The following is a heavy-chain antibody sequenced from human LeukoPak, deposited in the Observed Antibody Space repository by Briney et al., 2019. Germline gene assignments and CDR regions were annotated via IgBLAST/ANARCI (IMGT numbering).Heavy chain of an antibody. Sequence: PGGSLRLSCAASGFTFSSYSMTWVRQAPGKGLEWVSSISSSSSYIYYADSVKGRLTISRDNAKNSLYLQMNSLRAEDTAVYYCARARVAARPAGARWVDVWGQGTTVTVSS. D-gene: IGHD6-6*01. V-gene: IGHV3-21*01. CDR1: GFTFSSYS. CDR3: ARARVAARPAGARWVDV. J-gene: IGHJ6*02. CDR2: ISSSSSYI.